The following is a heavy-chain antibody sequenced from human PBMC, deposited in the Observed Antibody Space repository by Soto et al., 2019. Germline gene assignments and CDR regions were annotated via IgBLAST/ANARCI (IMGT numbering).Heavy chain of an antibody. V-gene: IGHV4-39*02. CDR2: IDYSGST. J-gene: IGHJ5*02. CDR1: GGTIRSSNYY. CDR3: SRRAPEGFDP. Sequence: LSLTCTVSGGTIRSSNYYWAWIRQPPGKGLEWIGSIDYSGSTYYNPSLKSRVTISVDTSKNHFSLKLGSVTAADTALYYCSRRAPEGFDPWGQGTLVTVS.